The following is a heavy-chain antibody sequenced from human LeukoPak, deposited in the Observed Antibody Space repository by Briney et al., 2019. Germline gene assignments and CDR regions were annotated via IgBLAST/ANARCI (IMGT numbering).Heavy chain of an antibody. D-gene: IGHD6-13*01. CDR3: ARQLAAAGTAGLDY. V-gene: IGHV4-4*07. J-gene: IGHJ4*02. Sequence: SETLSLTCTVTGGSISSYYWSRIRQPAGKGLEWIGRIYTSGSTNYNPSLKSRVTMSVDTSKNQFSLKLSSVTAADTAAHYCARQLAAAGTAGLDYWGQGTLVTVSS. CDR1: GGSISSYY. CDR2: IYTSGST.